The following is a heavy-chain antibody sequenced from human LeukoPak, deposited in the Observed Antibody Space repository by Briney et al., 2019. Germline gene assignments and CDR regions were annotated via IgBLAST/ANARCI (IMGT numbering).Heavy chain of an antibody. CDR1: GLPFSSSS. D-gene: IGHD6-19*01. V-gene: IGHV3-20*04. J-gene: IGHJ4*02. Sequence: GGSLRLSCVVSGLPFSSSSMNWVRQVPGKGLEWVSGINWNGGSTGYADSVKGRFTISRDNAKNSLYLQMNSLRAEDTALYYCAAGDRNGWYFDYWGQGTLVTVSS. CDR2: INWNGGST. CDR3: AAGDRNGWYFDY.